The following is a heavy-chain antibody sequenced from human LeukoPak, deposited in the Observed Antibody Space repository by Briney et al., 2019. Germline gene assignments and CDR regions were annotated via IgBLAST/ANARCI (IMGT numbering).Heavy chain of an antibody. CDR3: ARVVKSSTWYQDY. Sequence: SETLSLTCTVSGGSISSSIYYWGWIRQPPGKGLEWIGSIYYVGSTYYNPSLKSRVTISVDTSKNQFSLKMSSVTAADTAVYCCARVVKSSTWYQDYWGQGTLVTVSS. CDR2: IYYVGST. J-gene: IGHJ4*02. CDR1: GGSISSSIYY. V-gene: IGHV4-39*07. D-gene: IGHD6-13*01.